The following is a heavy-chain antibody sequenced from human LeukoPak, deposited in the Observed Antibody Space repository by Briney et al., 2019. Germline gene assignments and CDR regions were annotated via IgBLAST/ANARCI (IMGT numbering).Heavy chain of an antibody. D-gene: IGHD3-9*01. J-gene: IGHJ4*02. CDR3: ASIPYDSLTGYSY. CDR1: GFTFSSYW. Sequence: GGSLRLSCAASGFTFSSYWMSWVRQAPGKGLEWVANIKQDGSEKYYVDSVKGRFTISRDNAKNSLYLQMNSLRAEDTAVYYCASIPYDSLTGYSYWGQGTLVTVSS. CDR2: IKQDGSEK. V-gene: IGHV3-7*01.